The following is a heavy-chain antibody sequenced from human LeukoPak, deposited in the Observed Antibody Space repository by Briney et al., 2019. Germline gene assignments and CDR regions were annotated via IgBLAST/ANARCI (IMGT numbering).Heavy chain of an antibody. D-gene: IGHD6-13*01. CDR3: ARGNSSSWYYYYYMDV. V-gene: IGHV1-8*01. Sequence: ASVKVSCKASGYTFTSYDINGVGQATGQGVEWMGWMNPKSGNTGYAQKFQGRVTMTRNTSISTAYMELTSLRSEDTAVYYCARGNSSSWYYYYYMDVWGKGTTVTVSS. J-gene: IGHJ6*03. CDR1: GYTFTSYD. CDR2: MNPKSGNT.